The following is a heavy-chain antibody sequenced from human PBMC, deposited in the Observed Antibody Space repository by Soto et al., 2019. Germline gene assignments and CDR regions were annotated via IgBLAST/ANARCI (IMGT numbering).Heavy chain of an antibody. J-gene: IGHJ5*02. CDR3: ARGRYYYGSGSFGRWFDP. D-gene: IGHD3-10*01. Sequence: SETLSLTCAVYGGSFSGYYWSWIRQPPGKGLEWIGEINHSGSTNYNPSIKSRITISVDTSKNQFSLKLSTVTAADTAVYYCARGRYYYGSGSFGRWFDPWGQGTLVT. V-gene: IGHV4-34*01. CDR1: GGSFSGYY. CDR2: INHSGST.